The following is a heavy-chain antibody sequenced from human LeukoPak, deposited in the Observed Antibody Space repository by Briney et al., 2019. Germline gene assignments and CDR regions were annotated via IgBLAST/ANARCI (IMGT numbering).Heavy chain of an antibody. CDR3: ARTGIDYVWGSYRAQYDY. V-gene: IGHV3-11*04. Sequence: GGSLRLSCAASGFTFSDYYMSWIRQAPERGLEWLSYTSPSGGTIYYTDSVKGRFTMSRDNAQNALYLEMNSLRVEDTAVYYCARTGIDYVWGSYRAQYDYWGQGTLVTVSS. CDR1: GFTFSDYY. J-gene: IGHJ4*02. D-gene: IGHD3-16*02. CDR2: TSPSGGTI.